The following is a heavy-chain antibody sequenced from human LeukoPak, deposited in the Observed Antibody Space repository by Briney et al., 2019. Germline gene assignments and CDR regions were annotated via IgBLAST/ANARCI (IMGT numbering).Heavy chain of an antibody. Sequence: GGSLRLSCAASGFTFSSYAMSWVRQAPGKGLEWVSAMSGSGGSTYYADSVKGRFTISRDNSKNTLYLQMNSLRAEDTAVYYCAKVSMIVVVPYYYFDYWGQGTLVTVSS. J-gene: IGHJ4*02. CDR2: MSGSGGST. CDR3: AKVSMIVVVPYYYFDY. CDR1: GFTFSSYA. V-gene: IGHV3-23*01. D-gene: IGHD3-22*01.